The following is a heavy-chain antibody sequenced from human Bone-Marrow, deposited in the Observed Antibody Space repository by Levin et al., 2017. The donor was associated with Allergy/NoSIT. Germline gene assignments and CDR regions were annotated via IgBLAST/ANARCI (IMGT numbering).Heavy chain of an antibody. D-gene: IGHD5-18*01. J-gene: IGHJ4*02. V-gene: IGHV1-69*04. CDR3: ARVKAMDGAMWDNVLGG. Sequence: GGSLRLSCKASGGTLSRYGISWVRQAPGQGLEWMGRIIPISGITTHAQKFQGRVTITADNSTGTAYMELSSLRSEDTALYYCARVKAMDGAMWDNVLGGWGLGTLVTISS. CDR1: GGTLSRYG. CDR2: IIPISGIT.